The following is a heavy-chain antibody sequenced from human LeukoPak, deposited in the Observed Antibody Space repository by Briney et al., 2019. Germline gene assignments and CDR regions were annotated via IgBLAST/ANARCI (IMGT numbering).Heavy chain of an antibody. CDR1: GGTFSSYA. Sequence: SVKVSCKASGGTFSSYAISWVRQAPGQGLEWMGGIIPIFGTANYAQKFQGRVTITADESTSTAYMELSSLRSEDTAVYYCASLSFYSSGWYHFQHWGQVTLVTVSS. V-gene: IGHV1-69*13. J-gene: IGHJ1*01. D-gene: IGHD6-19*01. CDR2: IIPIFGTA. CDR3: ASLSFYSSGWYHFQH.